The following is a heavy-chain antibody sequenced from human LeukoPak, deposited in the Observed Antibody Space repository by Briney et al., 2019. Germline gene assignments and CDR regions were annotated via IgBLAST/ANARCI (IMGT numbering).Heavy chain of an antibody. D-gene: IGHD6-6*01. CDR2: ISWNSGSI. J-gene: IGHJ6*02. Sequence: GGSLRLSCAASGFTFDDYAMHWVRQAPGKGLEWVSGISWNSGSIGYADSVKGRFTISRDNAKNSLYLQMNSLRAEDTALYYCAKDIRYSSSSGDYYYGMDVWGQGTTVTVSS. CDR3: AKDIRYSSSSGDYYYGMDV. V-gene: IGHV3-9*01. CDR1: GFTFDDYA.